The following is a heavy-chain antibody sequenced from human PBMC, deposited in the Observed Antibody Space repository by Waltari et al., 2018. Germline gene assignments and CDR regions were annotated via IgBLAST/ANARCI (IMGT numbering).Heavy chain of an antibody. CDR1: GFTFSSYS. CDR3: ARDSDDFINYYYYYGMDV. D-gene: IGHD3-3*01. CDR2: ISSSSSYI. J-gene: IGHJ6*02. V-gene: IGHV3-21*01. Sequence: EVQLVESGGGLVKPGGSQRLSCAASGFTFSSYSMNWVRQAPGKGLEWVSSISSSSSYIYYADSVKGRFTISRDNAKNSLYLQMNSLRAEDTAVYYCARDSDDFINYYYYYGMDVWGQGTTVTVSS.